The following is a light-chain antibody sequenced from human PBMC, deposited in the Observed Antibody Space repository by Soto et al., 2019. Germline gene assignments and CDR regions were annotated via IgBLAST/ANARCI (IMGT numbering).Light chain of an antibody. CDR3: AAWDDSLNGVV. CDR1: SSRIGYNT. J-gene: IGLJ2*01. CDR2: SNN. Sequence: QSVLTQQPSASGTPGQRVTISCSGSSSRIGYNTVNWYQQLPGTAPKLLIYSNNQRPSWVPDRFSGSKSGTSASLAISGLQSEDEADYYCAAWDDSLNGVVFGGGTKVTVL. V-gene: IGLV1-44*01.